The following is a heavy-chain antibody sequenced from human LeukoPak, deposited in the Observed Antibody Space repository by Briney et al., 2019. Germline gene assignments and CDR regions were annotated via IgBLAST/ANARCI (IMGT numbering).Heavy chain of an antibody. CDR2: IYSGGNT. CDR3: ARGGYSSSQKMGY. CDR1: GFTFSSYA. Sequence: GGSLRLSCAASGFTFSSYAMHWVRQAPGKGLEWVSVIYSGGNTYYADSVKGRFTISRDNSKNTLYLQMNSLRAEDTAVYYCARGGYSSSQKMGYWGQGTLVTVSS. V-gene: IGHV3-66*01. J-gene: IGHJ4*02. D-gene: IGHD6-6*01.